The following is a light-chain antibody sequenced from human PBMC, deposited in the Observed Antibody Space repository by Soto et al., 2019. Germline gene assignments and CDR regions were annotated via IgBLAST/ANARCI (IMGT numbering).Light chain of an antibody. CDR1: QSISSY. CDR2: SAS. Sequence: DIQMTQSPSSLSSSVGDRVTITWRASQSISSYLNWYQQKPGKAPKLLIYSASSLQRGVPSRFSGSGSGTDFTLTISSLQPEDFTTYYCQQSYTTPRTFGQGTKVDI. V-gene: IGKV1-39*01. CDR3: QQSYTTPRT. J-gene: IGKJ1*01.